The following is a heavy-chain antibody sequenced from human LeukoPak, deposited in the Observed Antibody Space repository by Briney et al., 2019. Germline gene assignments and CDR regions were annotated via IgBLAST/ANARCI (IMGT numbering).Heavy chain of an antibody. V-gene: IGHV3-23*01. CDR2: ISTSGGST. CDR1: GFTFSSYA. CDR3: AKDRSQWLVWDKYYFDY. Sequence: GGSLRLSCAASGFTFSSYAMSWVRQAPGKGLEWVSTISTSGGSTYYADSVKGRLTISRDNSKNTLYLQMNSLRAEDTAVYYCAKDRSQWLVWDKYYFDYWGQGTLVTVSS. D-gene: IGHD6-19*01. J-gene: IGHJ4*02.